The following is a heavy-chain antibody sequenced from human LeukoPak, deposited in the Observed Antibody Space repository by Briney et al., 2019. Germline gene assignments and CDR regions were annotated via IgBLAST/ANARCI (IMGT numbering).Heavy chain of an antibody. Sequence: PSETLSLTCTVSGGSISSGDYYWSWIRQPPGKGLEWIGYIYYSGSTYYNPSLKSRVTISVDTSKNQFSLKLSSVTAADTAVYYCAREGHATVVIDYWGQGTLVTVSS. D-gene: IGHD4-23*01. CDR2: IYYSGST. CDR3: AREGHATVVIDY. J-gene: IGHJ4*02. V-gene: IGHV4-30-4*08. CDR1: GGSISSGDYY.